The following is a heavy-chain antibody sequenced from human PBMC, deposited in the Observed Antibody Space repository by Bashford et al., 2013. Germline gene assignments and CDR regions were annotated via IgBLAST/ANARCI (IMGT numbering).Heavy chain of an antibody. CDR1: GGSFSGYY. J-gene: IGHJ4*02. CDR3: ARDNSVGATSVFDY. Sequence: SETLSLTCAVYGGSFSGYYWSWIRQPPGKGLEWIGEINHSGSTNYNPSLKSRVTMSVDTSKNQFSLKLSSVTAADTAVYYCARDNSVGATSVFDYWGQGTLVTVSS. D-gene: IGHD1-26*01. V-gene: IGHV4-34*01. CDR2: INHSGST.